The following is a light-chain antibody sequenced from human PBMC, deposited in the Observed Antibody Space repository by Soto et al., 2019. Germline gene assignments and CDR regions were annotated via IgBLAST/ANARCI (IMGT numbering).Light chain of an antibody. Sequence: QSVLTQPPSASGTPGQRVTISCSGSSSNIGSNLVNWYQQLPGTAPKLLMYSNDQRPSGVPDRFSGSKSGTSASLAISGLQSEDEADYYCQSYDRSLSSPIFGGGTKLTVL. CDR3: QSYDRSLSSPI. V-gene: IGLV1-44*01. CDR2: SND. CDR1: SSNIGSNL. J-gene: IGLJ2*01.